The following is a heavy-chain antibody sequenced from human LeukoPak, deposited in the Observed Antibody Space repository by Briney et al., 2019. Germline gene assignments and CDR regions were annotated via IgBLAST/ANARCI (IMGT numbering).Heavy chain of an antibody. Sequence: ASVKVSCKASGYTFTSYYMHWVRQAPGQGLEWMGIINPSDSSTTYAQKFQGRVTMTRETSTSTVYMELSSLRSEDTAVYYCARDLYYYGSGSYYYGMDVWGQGTTVTVSS. CDR2: INPSDSST. D-gene: IGHD3-10*01. CDR1: GYTFTSYY. J-gene: IGHJ6*02. CDR3: ARDLYYYGSGSYYYGMDV. V-gene: IGHV1-46*01.